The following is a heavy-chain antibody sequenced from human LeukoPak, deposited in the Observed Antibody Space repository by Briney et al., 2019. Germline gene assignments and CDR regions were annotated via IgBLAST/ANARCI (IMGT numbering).Heavy chain of an antibody. D-gene: IGHD6-19*01. CDR1: GGSISSYY. J-gene: IGHJ6*02. CDR2: IKQDGSEK. V-gene: IGHV3-7*01. Sequence: PSETLSLTCTVSGGSISSYYWSWVRQAPGKGLEWVANIKQDGSEKYYVDSVKGRFTISRDNAKNSLYLQMNSLRAEDTAVYYCAREGLGSSGWTVYYYYYGMDVWGQGTTVTVSS. CDR3: AREGLGSSGWTVYYYYYGMDV.